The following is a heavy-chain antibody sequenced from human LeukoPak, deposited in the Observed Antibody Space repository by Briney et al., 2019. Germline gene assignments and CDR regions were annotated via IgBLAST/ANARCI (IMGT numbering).Heavy chain of an antibody. Sequence: GRSLRLSCTASGFTFSSYGMHWVRQAPGKGLEWVAVISYDGSNKYYADSVEGRFTISRDNSKNTLYLQMNSLRAEDTAVYYCAKNLGLAVAGTLGYWGQGTLVTGSS. CDR3: AKNLGLAVAGTLGY. J-gene: IGHJ4*02. V-gene: IGHV3-30*18. CDR1: GFTFSSYG. CDR2: ISYDGSNK. D-gene: IGHD6-19*01.